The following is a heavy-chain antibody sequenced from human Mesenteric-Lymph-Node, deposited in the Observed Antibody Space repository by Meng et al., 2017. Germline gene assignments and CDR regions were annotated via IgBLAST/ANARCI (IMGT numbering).Heavy chain of an antibody. CDR3: ARKNRVWYGYNSLDAFDI. J-gene: IGHJ3*02. Sequence: ASVKVSCKASGYTFTSYDINWVRQATGQGLEWMGWMNPNSGNTGYAQKFQGRVTITRNTSISTAYMELSSLRSEDTAVYYCARKNRVWYGYNSLDAFDIWGQGTMVTVSS. CDR2: MNPNSGNT. D-gene: IGHD5-24*01. V-gene: IGHV1-8*03. CDR1: GYTFTSYD.